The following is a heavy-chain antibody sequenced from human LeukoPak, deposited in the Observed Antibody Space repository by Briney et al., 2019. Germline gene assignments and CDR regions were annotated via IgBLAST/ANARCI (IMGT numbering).Heavy chain of an antibody. CDR2: IYYSGST. J-gene: IGHJ4*02. Sequence: SETLSLTCSVSGGSVSGTNYYWAWIRQPPEKGLEWIGTIYYSGSTYYNVSLKSRVTISVDTSENQFSLNLSSVTAADTAVYYCARRGYGSGRGAPNLFDYWGQGTLVTVSS. V-gene: IGHV4-39*07. CDR1: GGSVSGTNYY. D-gene: IGHD3-10*01. CDR3: ARRGYGSGRGAPNLFDY.